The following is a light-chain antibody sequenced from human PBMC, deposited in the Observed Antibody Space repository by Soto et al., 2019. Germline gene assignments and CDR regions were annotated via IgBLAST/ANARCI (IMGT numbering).Light chain of an antibody. J-gene: IGKJ2*01. CDR2: DAS. V-gene: IGKV3-11*01. CDR3: QQRFNWPRFT. CDR1: QSVSSY. Sequence: EIVLTQSPATLSLSPGERATLPCRASQSVSSYLAWYQQKPGQAPRLLIYDASNRATGIPARFSGGGSGTDFTLTISSLESEDFAVYYCQQRFNWPRFTFGQGTKLEIK.